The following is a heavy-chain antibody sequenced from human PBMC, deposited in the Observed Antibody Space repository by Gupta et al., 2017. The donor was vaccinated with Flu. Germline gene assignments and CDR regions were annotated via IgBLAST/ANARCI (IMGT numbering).Heavy chain of an antibody. CDR1: GYPIKSGYF. Sequence: QVQLQESGPGLVKPSETLSLTCLVSGYPIKSGYFWGWLRQTPGKGLEWIGSIHHSGTTYYSPSLNSRVTITQDTSKNHFSLNLTSVTPADTAVYYCARVREGQIPYFDSWGQGTLVPVSS. CDR3: ARVREGQIPYFDS. V-gene: IGHV4-38-2*01. CDR2: IHHSGTT. J-gene: IGHJ4*02.